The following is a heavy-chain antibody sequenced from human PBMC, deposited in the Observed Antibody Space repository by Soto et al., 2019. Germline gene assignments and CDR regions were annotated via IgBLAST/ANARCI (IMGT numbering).Heavy chain of an antibody. V-gene: IGHV1-2*02. D-gene: IGHD2-21*02. CDR1: GYTFTGYY. CDR2: INPNSGGT. Sequence: GASVKVSCKASGYTFTGYYMHWVRQAPGQGLEWMGWINPNSGGTNYAQKFQGRVTMTRDTSIGTAYMELSRLRSDDTAVYYCARGKLPAYCGGDCPDYYGMDVWGQGTTVTVSS. J-gene: IGHJ6*02. CDR3: ARGKLPAYCGGDCPDYYGMDV.